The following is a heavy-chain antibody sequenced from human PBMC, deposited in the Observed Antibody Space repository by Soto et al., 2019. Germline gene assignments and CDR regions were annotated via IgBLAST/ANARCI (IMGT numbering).Heavy chain of an antibody. D-gene: IGHD2-8*01. CDR2: ISAYNGNT. V-gene: IGHV1-18*01. CDR1: GYTFTSYG. CDR3: ARNARGNWFDP. Sequence: SAKVSFKASGYTFTSYGISWVRQAPGQGLEWMGWISAYNGNTNYAQKLQGRVTMTTDTSTSTAYMELRSLRSDDTAVYYCARNARGNWFDPWGQGTLVTVSS. J-gene: IGHJ5*02.